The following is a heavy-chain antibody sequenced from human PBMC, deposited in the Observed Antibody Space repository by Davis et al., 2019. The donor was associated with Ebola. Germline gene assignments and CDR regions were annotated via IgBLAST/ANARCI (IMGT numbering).Heavy chain of an antibody. D-gene: IGHD3-22*01. V-gene: IGHV4-31*03. CDR3: ARDLRYDSSGYDYYFYMDV. Sequence: PSETLSLTCTVSGGAISRGVSYWTWIRQHPGKGLEWIGYIYYSGSTYYKPSLKSRVTISLDTSKNQFSLNLYSVTAADTAVYYCARDLRYDSSGYDYYFYMDVWGKGTTVTVSS. CDR2: IYYSGST. CDR1: GGAISRGVSY. J-gene: IGHJ6*03.